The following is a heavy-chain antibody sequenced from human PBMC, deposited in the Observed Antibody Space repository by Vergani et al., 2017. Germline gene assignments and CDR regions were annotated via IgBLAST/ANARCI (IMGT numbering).Heavy chain of an antibody. D-gene: IGHD6-13*01. CDR2: ISAYNGNT. CDR3: ATEARGIAAADYFDY. CDR1: GYTFTSYG. J-gene: IGHJ4*02. Sequence: QVQLVQSGAEVKKPGASVKVSCKASGYTFTSYGISWVRQAPGQGLEWMGWISAYNGNTNYAQKLQGRVTMTTDTSTSTAYMELRSLRSEDTAVYYCATEARGIAAADYFDYWGQGTLVTVSS. V-gene: IGHV1-18*01.